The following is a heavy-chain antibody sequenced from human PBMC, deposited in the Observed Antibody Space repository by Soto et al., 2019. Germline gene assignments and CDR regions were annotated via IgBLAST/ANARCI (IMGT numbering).Heavy chain of an antibody. D-gene: IGHD2-21*02. V-gene: IGHV1-69*13. CDR3: ARRYCASDNCPLFYYFVDL. Sequence: VKVSCKASGGAFNKFAFSWVRQAPGQGFEWMGGIIPVFRSANYAQRFRGRITITADEYTSTVYLYLNDLRSDDTAVYYCARRYCASDNCPLFYYFVDLWGLGTTVTVSS. CDR2: IIPVFRSA. CDR1: GGAFNKFA. J-gene: IGHJ6*02.